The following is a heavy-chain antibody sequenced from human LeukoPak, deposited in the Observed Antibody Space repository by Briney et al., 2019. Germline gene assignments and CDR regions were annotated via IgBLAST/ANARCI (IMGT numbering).Heavy chain of an antibody. CDR3: AREVASHYSPGWFDP. D-gene: IGHD4-11*01. CDR2: IYSGGST. V-gene: IGHV3-53*01. CDR1: GFTVSSNY. Sequence: GGSLRLSCAASGFTVSSNYMSWVRQAPGKGLEWVSVIYSGGSTYYADSVKGRFTISRDNSKNTLYLQMNSLRAEDTAVYYCAREVASHYSPGWFDPWGQGTLVTVSS. J-gene: IGHJ5*02.